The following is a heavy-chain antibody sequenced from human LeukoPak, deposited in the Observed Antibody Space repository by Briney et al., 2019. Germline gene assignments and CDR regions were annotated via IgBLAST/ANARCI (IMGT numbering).Heavy chain of an antibody. D-gene: IGHD3-3*01. Sequence: SETLSLTCTVSGYSISSGYYWGWIRQPPGKGLEWIGSIYHSGSTYYNPSLKSRVTISVDTSKNQFSLKLSSVTAADTAVYYCARAKTYYDFWSGYYAFDYWGQGTLVTVSS. CDR1: GYSISSGYY. CDR2: IYHSGST. J-gene: IGHJ4*02. CDR3: ARAKTYYDFWSGYYAFDY. V-gene: IGHV4-38-2*02.